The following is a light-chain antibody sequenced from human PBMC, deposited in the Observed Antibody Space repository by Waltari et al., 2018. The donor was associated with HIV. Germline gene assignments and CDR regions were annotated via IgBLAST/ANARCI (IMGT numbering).Light chain of an antibody. CDR1: SSDVGSYDL. CDR3: SSYAGSSALVV. V-gene: IGLV2-23*02. J-gene: IGLJ2*01. Sequence: QSALTQPASVSGSPGQSITISCTGTSSDVGSYDLVSWYQQHPGKAPKLMIYEVYKRPSGFSNRFSGSKSGNTASLTISGLQAEDEADYYCSSYAGSSALVVFGGGTKVTVL. CDR2: EVY.